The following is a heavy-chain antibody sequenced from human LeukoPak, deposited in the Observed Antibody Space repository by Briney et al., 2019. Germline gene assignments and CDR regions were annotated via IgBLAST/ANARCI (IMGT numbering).Heavy chain of an antibody. J-gene: IGHJ4*02. CDR2: LKKDETEK. D-gene: IGHD3-22*01. CDR3: AKAGDTSGYRSIDY. Sequence: PGGSLRLSCVHSGFTFINYAMSWVRQAPGKGLEWVANLKKDETEKHYVDSVKGRFTISRDNAKNSLFLQMTSLRAEDTAIYYCAKAGDTSGYRSIDYWGQGTLVTVSS. CDR1: GFTFINYA. V-gene: IGHV3-7*01.